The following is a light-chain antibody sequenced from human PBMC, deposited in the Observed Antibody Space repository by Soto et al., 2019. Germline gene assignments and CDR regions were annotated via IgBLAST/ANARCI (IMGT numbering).Light chain of an antibody. CDR2: LGS. V-gene: IGKV2-28*01. J-gene: IGKJ2*01. Sequence: DIVMTQSPLSLPVTPGEPASISCRSSRSLLYSNGYNYLDWYLQKPGQSPQLLIYLGSYRASGVPDRFSGSGSGTDFTLKISRVEAEDVGVYYCMQALQTPLYTFGLGTRLEIK. CDR1: RSLLYSNGYNY. CDR3: MQALQTPLYT.